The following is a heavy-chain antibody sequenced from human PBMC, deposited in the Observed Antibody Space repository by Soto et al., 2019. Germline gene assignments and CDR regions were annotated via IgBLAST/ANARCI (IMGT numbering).Heavy chain of an antibody. CDR3: AKDSSSWFYYYYGMDV. CDR2: ISYDGSNK. V-gene: IGHV3-30*18. Sequence: LRLSCAASGFTFSSYGMHWVRQAPGKGLEWVAVISYDGSNKYYADSVKGRFTISRDNSKNTLYLQMNSLRAEDTAVYYCAKDSSSWFYYYYGMDVWGQGTTVTVSS. J-gene: IGHJ6*02. CDR1: GFTFSSYG. D-gene: IGHD6-13*01.